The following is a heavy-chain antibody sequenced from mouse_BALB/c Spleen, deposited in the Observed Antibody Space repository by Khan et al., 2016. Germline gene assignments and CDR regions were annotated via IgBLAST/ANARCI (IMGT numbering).Heavy chain of an antibody. J-gene: IGHJ4*01. V-gene: IGHV9-3*02. CDR2: INTNTGEP. CDR3: ARTGDYPYYAMDY. CDR1: EYTFTNYG. D-gene: IGHD2-13*01. Sequence: QIQLVQSGPELKKPGETVKISCKASEYTFTNYGMNWVKQAPGKSLKWMGWINTNTGEPTYAEEFKGRFAFSLEASASTAYLQINNLKNEDSATYFCARTGDYPYYAMDYWGQGTSVTVSS.